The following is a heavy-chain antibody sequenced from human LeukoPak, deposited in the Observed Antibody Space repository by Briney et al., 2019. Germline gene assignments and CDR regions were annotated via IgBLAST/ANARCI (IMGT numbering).Heavy chain of an antibody. CDR1: GLTFSRYW. V-gene: IGHV3-7*01. CDR3: GLYSSSQTAMDV. D-gene: IGHD2-2*01. CDR2: INQDGSEK. J-gene: IGHJ6*02. Sequence: GGSLRLSCAASGLTFSRYWMSWVRQAPGKGLEWVANINQDGSEKYYVDSVKGRFTTSRDNAKNSLYMQMNSLRAEDTAVYYCGLYSSSQTAMDVWGQGTAVTVSS.